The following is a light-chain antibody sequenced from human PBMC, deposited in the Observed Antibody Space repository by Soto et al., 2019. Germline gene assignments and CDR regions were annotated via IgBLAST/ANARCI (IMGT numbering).Light chain of an antibody. CDR1: QSISNS. Sequence: EIVLTQSPATLSLSPGERATLSCRASQSISNSLAWYQEKPGQAPRLLIYDSSNRATGIPPSFSGSGSGTDFTLTISSLEPEDFAVYYCQQRNSWPPPTFGGGTRVEI. CDR3: QQRNSWPPPT. CDR2: DSS. V-gene: IGKV3-11*01. J-gene: IGKJ4*01.